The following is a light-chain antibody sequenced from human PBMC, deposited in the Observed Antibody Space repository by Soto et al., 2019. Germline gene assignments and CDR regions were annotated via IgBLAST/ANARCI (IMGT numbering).Light chain of an antibody. CDR3: QQYDNLPLT. CDR2: DAS. CDR1: QDISNS. J-gene: IGKJ4*01. V-gene: IGKV1-33*01. Sequence: DIQMTQSPSSLSASVGDRVTISCQASQDISNSLSWYQQKPGKAPKLLIYDASNLETGVPSRFSGXXSXXDFXFTISSLQPEDIATYYCQQYDNLPLTFGGGTKVKIK.